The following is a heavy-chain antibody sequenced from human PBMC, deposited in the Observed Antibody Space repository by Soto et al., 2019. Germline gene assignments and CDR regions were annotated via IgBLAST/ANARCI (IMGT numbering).Heavy chain of an antibody. Sequence: GASVKVSCKASGFTFTSSAVQWVRQARGQRLEWIGWIVVGSGNTNYAQKFQERVTITRDMSTSTAYMELSSLRSEDTAVYYCAAGPAADYYYYGMDVWGQGTTVTVSS. V-gene: IGHV1-58*01. J-gene: IGHJ6*02. CDR3: AAGPAADYYYYGMDV. CDR2: IVVGSGNT. D-gene: IGHD6-13*01. CDR1: GFTFTSSA.